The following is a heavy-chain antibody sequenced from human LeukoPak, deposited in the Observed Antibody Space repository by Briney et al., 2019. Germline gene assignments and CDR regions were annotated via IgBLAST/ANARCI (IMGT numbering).Heavy chain of an antibody. CDR1: GGSFSDYY. J-gene: IGHJ4*02. V-gene: IGHV4-34*01. D-gene: IGHD3-10*01. CDR2: INDSGST. Sequence: SETLSHTCAVYGGSFSDYYWSWIRQPPGKGLEWIGEINDSGSTKYNPSLKSRVTISVDTSKNQFSLKLSSVTAADTAVYYCARGLHYYGSGSYYYFAYWGQGTLVTVSS. CDR3: ARGLHYYGSGSYYYFAY.